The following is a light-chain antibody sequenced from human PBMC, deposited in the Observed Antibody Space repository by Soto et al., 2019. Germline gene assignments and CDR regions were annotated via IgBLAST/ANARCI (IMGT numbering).Light chain of an antibody. J-gene: IGLJ1*01. CDR3: CSNAVGSTYV. CDR2: EAY. Sequence: QPVLTQPASVSGSPGQSITISCTGSSTDFGSHKLVSWYQEYPGNAPKLIIFEAYKRPSGVSNRFSGSKSGSTASLTISGLQAEDEADYYCCSNAVGSTYVFGTGTKVTVL. V-gene: IGLV2-23*01. CDR1: STDFGSHKL.